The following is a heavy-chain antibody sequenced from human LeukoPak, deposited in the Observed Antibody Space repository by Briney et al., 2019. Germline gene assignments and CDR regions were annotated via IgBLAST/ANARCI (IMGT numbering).Heavy chain of an antibody. CDR2: ISSSGSTI. CDR1: GFIFSGYE. Sequence: SGGSLRLSCAASGFIFSGYEMHWVRQAPGTGLEWVSYISSSGSTIYYADSVKGRFTISRDNAKNSLYLQMNSLRAEDTAVYYCAELGITMIGGVWGKGTTVTISS. CDR3: AELGITMIGGV. V-gene: IGHV3-48*03. J-gene: IGHJ6*04. D-gene: IGHD3-10*02.